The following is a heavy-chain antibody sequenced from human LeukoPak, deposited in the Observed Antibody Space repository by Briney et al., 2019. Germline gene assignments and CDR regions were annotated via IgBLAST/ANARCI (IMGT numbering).Heavy chain of an antibody. V-gene: IGHV3-74*03. CDR1: GFTFNTYW. D-gene: IGHD6-13*01. CDR2: ISSDGTYS. CDR3: VGREAGGSNSWFYFDY. J-gene: IGHJ4*02. Sequence: GGSLRLSCAASGFTFNTYWMHWVRQAPGGGLVWIALISSDGTYSAYAASVKGRFTISRDNAKNTVYLQMNSLSAEDTAMYYCVGREAGGSNSWFYFDYWGQGTLVSVSS.